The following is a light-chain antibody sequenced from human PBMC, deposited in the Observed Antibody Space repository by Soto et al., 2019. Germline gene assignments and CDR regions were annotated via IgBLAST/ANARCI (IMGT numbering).Light chain of an antibody. Sequence: EIVLTQSPGTLSLSPGERATLSCRASQSVSSSYLAWYQQKPGQAPRLLIYGASSRATGIPDRFSGSGSGTDFTLTISRLEPEDCAVYYCQQYGSSPRGFGGGTKVEIK. CDR2: GAS. J-gene: IGKJ4*01. CDR3: QQYGSSPRG. CDR1: QSVSSSY. V-gene: IGKV3-20*01.